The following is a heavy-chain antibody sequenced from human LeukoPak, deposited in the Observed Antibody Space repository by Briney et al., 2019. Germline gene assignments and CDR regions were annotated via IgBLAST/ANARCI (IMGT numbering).Heavy chain of an antibody. CDR1: GFTFSTCG. V-gene: IGHV3-23*01. J-gene: IGHJ4*02. CDR3: AKDLHWGLDY. CDR2: ISGSGGST. D-gene: IGHD7-27*01. Sequence: GGSLRLSCAASGFTFSTCGMSWVRQAPGKGLEWVSAISGSGGSTYYADSVKGRFTISRDNSKNTLYLQMNSLRAEDTAVYYCAKDLHWGLDYWGQGTLVTVSS.